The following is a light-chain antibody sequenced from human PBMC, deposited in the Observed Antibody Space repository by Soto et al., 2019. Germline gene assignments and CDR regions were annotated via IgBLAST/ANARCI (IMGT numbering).Light chain of an antibody. CDR2: SNN. CDR3: AAWDDNLNGLV. J-gene: IGLJ2*01. V-gene: IGLV1-44*01. CDR1: SSNIGSNT. Sequence: QSVLTQPPSASGTPGQRVTISCSGSSSNIGSNTVSWSQQLPGTAPKLLIYSNNQRPSGVPDRFSGSKSGTSASLFISGLQSEDEADYYCAAWDDNLNGLVFGGGTKLTVL.